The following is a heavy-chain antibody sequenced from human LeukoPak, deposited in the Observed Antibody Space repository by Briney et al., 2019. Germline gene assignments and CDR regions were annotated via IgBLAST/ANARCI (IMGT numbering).Heavy chain of an antibody. CDR2: IYYSGST. J-gene: IGHJ4*02. CDR1: GGSISSYY. CDR3: ARAQCSGGSCYYFDY. Sequence: PSETLSLTCTVSGGSISSYYWSWIRQPPGKGLELIGYIYYSGSTNYNPSLKSRVTISVDTSKNQFSLKLSSVTAADTALYYCARAQCSGGSCYYFDYWGQGTLVTVSS. V-gene: IGHV4-59*01. D-gene: IGHD2-15*01.